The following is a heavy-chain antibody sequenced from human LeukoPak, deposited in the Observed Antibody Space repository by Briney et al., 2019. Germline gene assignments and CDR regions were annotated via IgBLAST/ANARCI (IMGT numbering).Heavy chain of an antibody. Sequence: GGSLRLSCAASGFTFNSYSMHWVRQAPGKGLEWVAVISYDGSNKYYADSVKGRFTISRDNSKNTLYLQMNSLRTEDTAVFYCARQAARPYDYWGRGTLVTVSS. J-gene: IGHJ4*02. CDR2: ISYDGSNK. D-gene: IGHD6-6*01. CDR1: GFTFNSYS. V-gene: IGHV3-30-3*01. CDR3: ARQAARPYDY.